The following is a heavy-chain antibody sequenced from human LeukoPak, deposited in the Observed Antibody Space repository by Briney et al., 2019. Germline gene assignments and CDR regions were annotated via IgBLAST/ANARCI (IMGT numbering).Heavy chain of an antibody. D-gene: IGHD3-22*01. Sequence: TGGSLRLSCAASGFTFSSYAMSWVRQAPGKGLEWVSAISGSGGSTYYAGSVKGRFTISRDNSKNTLYLQMNSLRAEDTAVYYCAKDLMIVVVITYFDYWGQGTLVTVSS. CDR1: GFTFSSYA. J-gene: IGHJ4*02. CDR3: AKDLMIVVVITYFDY. V-gene: IGHV3-23*01. CDR2: ISGSGGST.